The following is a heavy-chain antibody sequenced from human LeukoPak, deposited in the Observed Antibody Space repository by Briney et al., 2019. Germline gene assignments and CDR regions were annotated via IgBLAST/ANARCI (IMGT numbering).Heavy chain of an antibody. V-gene: IGHV4-59*01. Sequence: SETLSLTCTVSGGSISSYYWSWIRQPPGKGLEWIGYIYYSGTTNYNPSLKSRVTISVDTSKNQFSLKLNSVTTADTAVYYCARGVYIAAAQYGYWGQGTLVTVSS. CDR2: IYYSGTT. CDR1: GGSISSYY. CDR3: ARGVYIAAAQYGY. J-gene: IGHJ4*02. D-gene: IGHD6-13*01.